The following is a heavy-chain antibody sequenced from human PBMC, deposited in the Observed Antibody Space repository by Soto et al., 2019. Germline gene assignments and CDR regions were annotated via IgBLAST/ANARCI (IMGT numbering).Heavy chain of an antibody. D-gene: IGHD3-16*01. J-gene: IGHJ5*02. V-gene: IGHV1-2*02. CDR2: MNPGSGDT. CDR3: ARMATFGSLNWFDP. CDR1: GYTFSDSY. Sequence: GASVKVSCKASGYTFSDSYIHWVRQAPGQGLEWMGWMNPGSGDTGYAQKFQGRVTMTRDISIATAYMELSSLRSDDTAIYYCARMATFGSLNWFDPWGQGTLVTVSS.